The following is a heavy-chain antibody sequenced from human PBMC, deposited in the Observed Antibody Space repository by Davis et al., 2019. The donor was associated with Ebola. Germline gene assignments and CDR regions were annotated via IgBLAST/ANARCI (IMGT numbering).Heavy chain of an antibody. CDR3: AKGVTTYQYYYYYSMDV. CDR1: GGSISSSSYY. D-gene: IGHD4-17*01. CDR2: IYYSGST. J-gene: IGHJ6*02. Sequence: MPSETLSLTCTVSGGSISSSSYYWGWIRQPPGKGLEWIGSIYYSGSTYYNPSLKSRVTISVDTSKNQFSLKLSSVTAADTAVYYCAKGVTTYQYYYYYSMDVWGQGTTVTVSS. V-gene: IGHV4-39*01.